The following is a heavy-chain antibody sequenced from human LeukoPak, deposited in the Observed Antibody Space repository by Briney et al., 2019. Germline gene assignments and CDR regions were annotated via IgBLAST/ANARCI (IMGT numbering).Heavy chain of an antibody. CDR2: IRSKANSYAT. CDR3: TRHHSGGGGYYEHFDY. CDR1: GFTFSGSA. D-gene: IGHD3-10*01. Sequence: GGSLRLSCAASGFTFSGSAMHWVRQASGKGLEWVGRIRSKANSYATAYAASVKGRFTISRDDSKNTAYLQMNSLKTEDTAVYYCTRHHSGGGGYYEHFDYWGQGTLVTVSS. V-gene: IGHV3-73*01. J-gene: IGHJ4*02.